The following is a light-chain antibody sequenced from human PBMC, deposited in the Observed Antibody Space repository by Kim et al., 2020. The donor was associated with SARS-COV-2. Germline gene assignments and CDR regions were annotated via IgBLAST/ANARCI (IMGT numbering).Light chain of an antibody. CDR1: SGHSRNA. CDR3: QAWGTGIYWV. J-gene: IGLJ3*02. Sequence: QLVLTQSPSASASLGASVTLTCTLSSGHSRNAIAWHQQQPGKGPRYLMKLNSDGSHSKGDGIPDRFSGCSSGAERYLTIPRLQSEDEADCYCQAWGTGIYWVFGGGTQLTVL. CDR2: LNSDGSH. V-gene: IGLV4-69*01.